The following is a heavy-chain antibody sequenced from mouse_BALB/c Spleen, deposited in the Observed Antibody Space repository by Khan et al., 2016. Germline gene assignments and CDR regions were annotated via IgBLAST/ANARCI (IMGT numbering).Heavy chain of an antibody. Sequence: EVQLVESGPGLVKPSQSLSLTCSVTGYSITSGYYWNWIRQFPGNKLEWMGYISYDGSNNYNPSLKNRISITRDTSKNQFFLKLNSVTTEDTATYYCASGSYWYFDVWGAGPRSPSPQ. CDR2: ISYDGSN. V-gene: IGHV3-6*02. J-gene: IGHJ1*01. D-gene: IGHD4-1*01. CDR3: ASGSYWYFDV. CDR1: GYSITSGYY.